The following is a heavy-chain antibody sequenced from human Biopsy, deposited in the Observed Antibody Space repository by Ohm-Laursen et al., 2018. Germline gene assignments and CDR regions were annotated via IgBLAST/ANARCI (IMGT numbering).Heavy chain of an antibody. Sequence: TLSLTCAVYDGSFSGYYWSWLRQSPGMGLEWIGSISYTGSTHDNPSLTSRVTISVDTSKNQFSLKLYSLTAADTAVYYCARHGVYGDLRMDYWGQGTLVTVSS. CDR3: ARHGVYGDLRMDY. CDR2: ISYTGST. CDR1: DGSFSGYY. J-gene: IGHJ4*02. V-gene: IGHV4-34*01. D-gene: IGHD4-17*01.